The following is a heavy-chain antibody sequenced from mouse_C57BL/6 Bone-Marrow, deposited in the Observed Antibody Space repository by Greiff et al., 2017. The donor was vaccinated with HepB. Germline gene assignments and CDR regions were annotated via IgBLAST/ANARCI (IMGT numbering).Heavy chain of an antibody. J-gene: IGHJ3*01. V-gene: IGHV1-53*01. CDR2: INPSNGGT. D-gene: IGHD3-2*02. Sequence: QVQLKQPGTELVKPGASVKLSCKASGYTFTSYWMHWVKQRPGQGLEWIGNINPSNGGTNYNEKFKSKATLTVDKSSSTAYMQLSSLTSEDSAVYYCARSRRQLRFRFAYWGQGTLVTVSA. CDR1: GYTFTSYW. CDR3: ARSRRQLRFRFAY.